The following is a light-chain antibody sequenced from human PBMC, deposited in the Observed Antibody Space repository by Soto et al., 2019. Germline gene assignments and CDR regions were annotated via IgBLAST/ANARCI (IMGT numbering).Light chain of an antibody. V-gene: IGKV1-12*01. CDR1: QDISSW. CDR3: QQANGLPLT. Sequence: DIQMTQSPSSVSASVGDRVTITCRASQDISSWLTWYQHKPVKAPKLLIYAASSLQSGVPSRFSGSGSGTYVTLTISSLQPEDFATYYGQQANGLPLTFGGGTEVDIK. J-gene: IGKJ4*01. CDR2: AAS.